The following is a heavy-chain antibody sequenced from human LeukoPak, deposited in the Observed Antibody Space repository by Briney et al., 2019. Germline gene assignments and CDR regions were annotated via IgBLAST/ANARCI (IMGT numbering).Heavy chain of an antibody. J-gene: IGHJ4*02. CDR2: ISSSGSTI. CDR3: AKLAKYFYGSETYYFFEH. CDR1: GFTFSSYE. D-gene: IGHD3-10*01. V-gene: IGHV3-48*03. Sequence: GGSLRLSCAASGFTFSSYEMNWVRQAPGKGLEWVSYISSSGSTIYYADSVKGRFTISRDNAKNSLYLQMNRLRAEDTAVYYCAKLAKYFYGSETYYFFEHWGQGTPVTASS.